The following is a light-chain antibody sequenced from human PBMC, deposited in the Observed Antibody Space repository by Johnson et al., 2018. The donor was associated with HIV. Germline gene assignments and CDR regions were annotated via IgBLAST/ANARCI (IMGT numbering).Light chain of an antibody. Sequence: QSVLTQPPSVSAAPGQKVTISCSGSTSNIGNNYVSWYQHLPRTAPKLLIYDNNKRPSGIPDRFSGSKSGTSATLGITGLQTGDEADYYCGTWDSSLSTVYVFGTGTKVTVL. CDR2: DNN. CDR3: GTWDSSLSTVYV. J-gene: IGLJ1*01. CDR1: TSNIGNNY. V-gene: IGLV1-51*01.